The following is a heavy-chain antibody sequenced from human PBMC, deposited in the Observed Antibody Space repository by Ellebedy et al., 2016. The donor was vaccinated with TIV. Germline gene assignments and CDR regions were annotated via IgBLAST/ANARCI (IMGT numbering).Heavy chain of an antibody. V-gene: IGHV4-39*01. Sequence: SETLSLTCTVSGGSISSYYWGWIRQPPGKGLEWIGSIYYSGSTYYNPSLKSRVTISVDTSKNQFSLKLSSVTAADTAVYYCARRDRRGVIAVAGTPKHFDYWGQGTLVTVSS. CDR1: GGSISSYY. D-gene: IGHD6-19*01. CDR2: IYYSGST. CDR3: ARRDRRGVIAVAGTPKHFDY. J-gene: IGHJ4*02.